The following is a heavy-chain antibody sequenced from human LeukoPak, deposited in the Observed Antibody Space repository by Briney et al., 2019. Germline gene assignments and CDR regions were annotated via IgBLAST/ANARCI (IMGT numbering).Heavy chain of an antibody. D-gene: IGHD1-26*01. V-gene: IGHV1-58*02. Sequence: SVKVSCRASGFXFSTSAIQWVRQARGQRLEWIGWLVVGSGNTNYAQKFQERVTITRDMFTSTAYMELSSLRSEDTAVYYCATGGGIVGATFDYWGQGTLVTVSS. CDR3: ATGGGIVGATFDY. J-gene: IGHJ4*02. CDR1: GFXFSTSA. CDR2: LVVGSGNT.